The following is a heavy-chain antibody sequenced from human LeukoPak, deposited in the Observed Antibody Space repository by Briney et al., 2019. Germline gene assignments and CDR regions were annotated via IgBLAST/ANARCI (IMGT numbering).Heavy chain of an antibody. V-gene: IGHV4-34*01. CDR1: GGSFSGYY. CDR3: ARGGVTIFGVVSWFDP. D-gene: IGHD3-3*01. Sequence: SETLSLTCAVYGGSFSGYYWSWIRQPPGKGLEWIGEINHSGSTNYNPSLKSRVTISVDTSKNQFSLKLSSVTAADTAVYYCARGGVTIFGVVSWFDPWGQGTLVTVSS. CDR2: INHSGST. J-gene: IGHJ5*02.